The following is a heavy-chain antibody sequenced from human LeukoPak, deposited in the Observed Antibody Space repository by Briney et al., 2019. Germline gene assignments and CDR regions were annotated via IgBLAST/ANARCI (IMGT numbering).Heavy chain of an antibody. J-gene: IGHJ6*03. CDR1: GFTFSDYY. CDR2: ISSSGSTI. CDR3: AKDPDAFCGGDCYAWEPRYMDV. D-gene: IGHD2-21*02. V-gene: IGHV3-11*04. Sequence: GGSLRLSCAASGFTFSDYYMSWIRQAPGKGLEWVSYISSSGSTIYYADSVKGRFTISRDNAKNSLYLQLNSLRPEDTAVYYCAKDPDAFCGGDCYAWEPRYMDVWGKGTTVTVSS.